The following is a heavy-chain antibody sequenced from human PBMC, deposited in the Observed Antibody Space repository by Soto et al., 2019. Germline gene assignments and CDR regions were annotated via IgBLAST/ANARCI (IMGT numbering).Heavy chain of an antibody. J-gene: IGHJ5*02. CDR1: GGTFSSYT. D-gene: IGHD3-9*01. CDR3: ARYHYDILTGYS. CDR2: IIPTLGIA. Sequence: QVQLVQSGAEVKKPGSSVKVSCKASGGTFSSYTISWVRQAPGQGLEWMGRIIPTLGIANYAQKFQGRVTITADKSTSTAYMELSSLRSEDTAVYYCARYHYDILTGYSWGQGTLVTVSS. V-gene: IGHV1-69*02.